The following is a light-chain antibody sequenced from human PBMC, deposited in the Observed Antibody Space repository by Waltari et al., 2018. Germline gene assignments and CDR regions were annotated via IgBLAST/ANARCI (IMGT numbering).Light chain of an antibody. V-gene: IGKV3-20*01. CDR2: SVS. CDR1: ESVSGSD. Sequence: EIVLTHSPGNLSLSPGDRATLSCRASESVSGSDLAWYQQKPGQAPRLLIHSVSSRATGIPDRFSGSGSGTDFSLTISRLEPEDFAVYYCQQYGTTPCTFGQGTKLEI. CDR3: QQYGTTPCT. J-gene: IGKJ2*02.